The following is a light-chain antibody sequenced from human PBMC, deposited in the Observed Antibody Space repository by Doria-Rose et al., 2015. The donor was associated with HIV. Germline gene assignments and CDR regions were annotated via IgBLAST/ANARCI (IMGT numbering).Light chain of an antibody. V-gene: IGKV1-39*01. Sequence: SVGDRVTISCRASHTISNYLNWYQQRPGKAPNLLIYAASNLQSGVPSRFSGSGSGTDFTLTISSLQSEDFATYYCQQSFSTPLGTFGQGTKLEIK. CDR2: AAS. J-gene: IGKJ2*02. CDR3: QQSFSTPLGT. CDR1: HTISNY.